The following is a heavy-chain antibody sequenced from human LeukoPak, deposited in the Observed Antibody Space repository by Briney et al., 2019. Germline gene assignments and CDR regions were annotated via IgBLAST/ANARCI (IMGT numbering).Heavy chain of an antibody. V-gene: IGHV5-51*01. J-gene: IGHJ5*02. CDR1: GYSFTSYW. CDR2: IYPGDSDT. Sequence: GESLKISCKGSGYSFTSYWIGWVRQMPGKGLEWMGIIYPGDSDTRYSPSFQGQVTISADKSINTAYLQRSSLKASDTAVYYCARQASWLYDSGTNWFDPWGQGTLVTVSS. CDR3: ARQASWLYDSGTNWFDP. D-gene: IGHD3-10*01.